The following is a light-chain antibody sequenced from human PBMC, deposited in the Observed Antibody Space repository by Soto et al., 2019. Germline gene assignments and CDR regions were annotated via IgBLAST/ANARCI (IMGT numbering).Light chain of an antibody. J-gene: IGKJ4*01. CDR1: QSVGRF. CDR3: QQSFTTPLT. V-gene: IGKV1-39*01. CDR2: VAS. Sequence: DIQMTQSPSSLSASVGDRVTITCRASQSVGRFLNWYQQKPGKAPTVLINVASTLRSGVPSRFSGSGSGTDFNLTINSLRPEDFATYFCQQSFTTPLTFGGGTKVDIK.